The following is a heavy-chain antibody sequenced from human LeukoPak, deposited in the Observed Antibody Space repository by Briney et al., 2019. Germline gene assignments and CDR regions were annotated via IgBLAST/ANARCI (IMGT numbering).Heavy chain of an antibody. V-gene: IGHV3-23*01. CDR1: GFTFSSHG. CDR3: AIGYCRGGSCDDEPGDAFDI. Sequence: GGSLRLSCAASGFTFSSHGMSWVRQAPGKGLEWVSTIIGSGDNTYYADSVKGRFTISRDNSKNTLYLQMNSLRAEDTAVYYCAIGYCRGGSCDDEPGDAFDIWGQGTMVAVSS. J-gene: IGHJ3*02. CDR2: IIGSGDNT. D-gene: IGHD2-15*01.